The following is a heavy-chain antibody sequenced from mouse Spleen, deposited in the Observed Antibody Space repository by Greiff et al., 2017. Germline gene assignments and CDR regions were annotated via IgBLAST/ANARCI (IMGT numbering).Heavy chain of an antibody. J-gene: IGHJ4*01. D-gene: IGHD2-1*01. CDR2: IGPENGDT. V-gene: IGHV14-4*01. CDR3: STLYCDDSRLYAMDY. Sequence: EVQLQQSGAELVRPGASVKLSCTASGFNFKDDYMHWVKQRPEKGLEWIGWIGPENGDTEYASKLQGKATITADTSSNTAYLQLSSLKSEDTAVYYFSTLYCDDSRLYAMDYWGQGTSVTVSS. CDR1: GFNFKDDY.